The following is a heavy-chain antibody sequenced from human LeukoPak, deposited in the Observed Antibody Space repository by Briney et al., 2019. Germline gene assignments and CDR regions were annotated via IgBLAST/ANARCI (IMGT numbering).Heavy chain of an antibody. J-gene: IGHJ5*02. V-gene: IGHV1-2*02. CDR3: ARSSVAYHWFDP. CDR1: GYTFTSYV. CDR2: INPNSGGT. Sequence: GASVKVSCKASGYTFTSYVMNWVRQAPGQGLEWMGWINPNSGGTNYAQKFQGRVTMTRDTSISTAYMELSRLRSDDTAVYYCARSSVAYHWFDPWGQGTLVTVSS. D-gene: IGHD2-15*01.